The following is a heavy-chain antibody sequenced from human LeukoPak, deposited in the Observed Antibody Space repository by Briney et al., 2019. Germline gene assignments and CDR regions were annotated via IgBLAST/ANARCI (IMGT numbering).Heavy chain of an antibody. CDR3: ARAGWYYDSSGYYYSSDFDY. D-gene: IGHD3-22*01. CDR2: IIPIFGTA. Sequence: SVEVSCKASGGTFSSYAISWVRQAPGQGPEWMGGIIPIFGTANYAQKFQGRVTITADESTSTAYMELSSLRSEDTAVYYCARAGWYYDSSGYYYSSDFDYWGQGTLVTVSS. J-gene: IGHJ4*02. V-gene: IGHV1-69*01. CDR1: GGTFSSYA.